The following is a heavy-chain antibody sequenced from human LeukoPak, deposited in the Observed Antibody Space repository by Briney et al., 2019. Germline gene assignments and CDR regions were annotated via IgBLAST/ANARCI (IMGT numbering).Heavy chain of an antibody. CDR1: GFTFSSYG. Sequence: GGSLRLSCAASGFTFSSYGMSWVRQAPGKGLEWVSAISGSGGSTYYADSVKGRFTISRDNSKNTLYLQMNSLRAEDTAVYYCAKEISSSWYGGIDYWGQGTLVTVSS. V-gene: IGHV3-23*01. J-gene: IGHJ4*02. CDR3: AKEISSSWYGGIDY. CDR2: ISGSGGST. D-gene: IGHD6-13*01.